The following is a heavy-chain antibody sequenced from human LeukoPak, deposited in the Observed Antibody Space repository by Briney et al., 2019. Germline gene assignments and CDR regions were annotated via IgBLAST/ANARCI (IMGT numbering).Heavy chain of an antibody. D-gene: IGHD3-10*01. CDR3: ARELWPFYFDY. CDR1: GYTFTDYA. V-gene: IGHV1-3*01. Sequence: ASVKVSCKASGYTFTDYAMHWVRQAPGQRLEWMGWINAGNGNTKYSQKFQGRVTITRDTSASTAYMELGSLKTEDTAVYYCARELWPFYFDYWGQGTLVTVSS. CDR2: INAGNGNT. J-gene: IGHJ4*02.